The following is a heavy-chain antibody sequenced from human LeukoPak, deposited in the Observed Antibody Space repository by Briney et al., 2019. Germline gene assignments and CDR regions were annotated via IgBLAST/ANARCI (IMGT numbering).Heavy chain of an antibody. Sequence: GGSLRLSCAASGFTFDDYAMHWVRQAPGKGLEWVSGISWNSGSIGYADSVKGRFTISRDNAKNSLYLQMNSLRAEDTALYYCAKASEVDTAMALPGYWGQGTLVTVSS. J-gene: IGHJ4*02. CDR1: GFTFDDYA. D-gene: IGHD5-18*01. CDR3: AKASEVDTAMALPGY. V-gene: IGHV3-9*01. CDR2: ISWNSGSI.